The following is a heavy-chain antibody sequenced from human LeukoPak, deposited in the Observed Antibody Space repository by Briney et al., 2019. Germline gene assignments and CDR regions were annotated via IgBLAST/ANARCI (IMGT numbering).Heavy chain of an antibody. CDR3: AKDIGTGGAGWYFDL. Sequence: GGSLRLSCAASGFTLDDYVMHWVRQAPGKGLEWVSGISWNSVSIGYADSVKGRFTISRDNAKNSLYLQMSSLRAEDTALYYCAKDIGTGGAGWYFDLWGRGTLVTVSP. V-gene: IGHV3-9*01. D-gene: IGHD1/OR15-1a*01. CDR1: GFTLDDYV. J-gene: IGHJ2*01. CDR2: ISWNSVSI.